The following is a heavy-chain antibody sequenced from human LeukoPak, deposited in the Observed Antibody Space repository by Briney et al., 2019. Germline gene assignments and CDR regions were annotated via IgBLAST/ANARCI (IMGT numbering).Heavy chain of an antibody. D-gene: IGHD3-10*01. CDR3: ARGFGELTMDV. CDR1: GGTFSSYA. V-gene: IGHV1-69*05. J-gene: IGHJ6*03. CDR2: IIPIFGTA. Sequence: GASVKVSCKASGGTFSSYAISWVRQAPGQGLEWMGGIIPIFGTANYAQKFQGRVTITTDESTSTAYMELTSLRSEDTAVYFCARGFGELTMDVWGKGTTVTVSS.